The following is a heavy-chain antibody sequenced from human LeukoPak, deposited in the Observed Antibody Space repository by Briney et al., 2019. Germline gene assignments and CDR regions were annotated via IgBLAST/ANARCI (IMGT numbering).Heavy chain of an antibody. V-gene: IGHV3-21*01. CDR2: ISSSSSYI. Sequence: GGSLRLSCAASGFTFSSCSMNWVRQAPGKGLEWVSSISSSSSYIYYADSVKGRFTISRDNAKNSLYLQMNSLRAEDTAVYYCARDSRDVRFDYWGQGTLVTVSS. CDR3: ARDSRDVRFDY. J-gene: IGHJ4*02. CDR1: GFTFSSCS.